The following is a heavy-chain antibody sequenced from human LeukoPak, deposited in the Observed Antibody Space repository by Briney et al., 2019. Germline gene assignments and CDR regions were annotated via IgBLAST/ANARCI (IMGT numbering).Heavy chain of an antibody. V-gene: IGHV3-30*19. CDR3: ARVRSSSWYDLNFGY. Sequence: GGSLRLSCAASGFTFSSYGMHWVRQAPGKGLEWVAVISYDGSNKYYADSVKGRFTISGDNSKNTLYLQMNSLRAEDTAVYYCARVRSSSWYDLNFGYWGQGTLVTVSS. J-gene: IGHJ4*02. D-gene: IGHD6-13*01. CDR2: ISYDGSNK. CDR1: GFTFSSYG.